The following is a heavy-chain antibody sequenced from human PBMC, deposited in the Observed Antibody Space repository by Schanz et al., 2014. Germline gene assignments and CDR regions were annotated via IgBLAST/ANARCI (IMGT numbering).Heavy chain of an antibody. J-gene: IGHJ4*02. CDR2: IWFDGSNK. CDR1: GFTFSNAW. V-gene: IGHV3-33*06. Sequence: AQVVESGGGLVKPGGSLRLSCVASGFTFSNAWMNWVRQGPGNRLEWVAIIWFDGSNKYYADSVKGRFTISRDNSRNTLFLQMNSLRAEDTAVYYCVKDLGTATREGWAFASWGQGTLVTVSS. D-gene: IGHD1-7*01. CDR3: VKDLGTATREGWAFAS.